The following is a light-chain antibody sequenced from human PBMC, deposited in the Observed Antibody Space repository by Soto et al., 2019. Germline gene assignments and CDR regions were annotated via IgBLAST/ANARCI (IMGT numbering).Light chain of an antibody. CDR3: GSWDSSLSADV. CDR2: DND. CDR1: TSNIGNNY. J-gene: IGLJ1*01. V-gene: IGLV1-51*01. Sequence: QSALTQPPSVSAAPGQNVTISCSGSTSNIGNNYVSWYQQLPGTAPKLLIYDNDKRPSGIPDRFSGSKSGTSATLGITGFQTGDEADYYCGSWDSSLSADVFGTGTKVTV.